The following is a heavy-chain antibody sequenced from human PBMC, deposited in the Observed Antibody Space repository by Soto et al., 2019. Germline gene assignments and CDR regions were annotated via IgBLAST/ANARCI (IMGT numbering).Heavy chain of an antibody. J-gene: IGHJ4*02. D-gene: IGHD3-22*01. CDR1: GFTFSNYA. CDR2: IGGRATSA. Sequence: EVQLLESGGGLVQPGGSLRLSCAASGFTFSNYAMSWVRQAPGKGLEWVSGIGGRATSAYYADSVKGRFAISRDNSYNTLFLQLNSLSAEDTALYYCAKSRLSDSSGDFYDFWGQGTLVSVSS. V-gene: IGHV3-23*01. CDR3: AKSRLSDSSGDFYDF.